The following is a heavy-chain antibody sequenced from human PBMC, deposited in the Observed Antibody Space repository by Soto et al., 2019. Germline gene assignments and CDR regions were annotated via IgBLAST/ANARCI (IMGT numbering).Heavy chain of an antibody. CDR2: IFYTGGT. CDR3: AMANTTLYNWFDP. D-gene: IGHD3-16*01. Sequence: QVQLQESGPGLVKPSETLSLTCTVSGGSIKDYYWSWIRQPPGKGLEWIGQIFYTGGTNYNPSLKSRVTISVDRSKNQFSLSLRSVTAADTAVYYCAMANTTLYNWFDPWGQGTLVTVSS. V-gene: IGHV4-59*08. J-gene: IGHJ5*02. CDR1: GGSIKDYY.